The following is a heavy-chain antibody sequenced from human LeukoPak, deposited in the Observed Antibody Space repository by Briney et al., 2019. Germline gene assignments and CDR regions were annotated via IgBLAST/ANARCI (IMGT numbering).Heavy chain of an antibody. CDR1: GFTFSTYW. D-gene: IGHD2-2*01. Sequence: GGSLRLSCTVSGFTFSTYWMSWVRQAPGKGPEWVAIIKYDATEKYYVESVKGRFTVSRDNAKDSVYLQLNSLRAEDPAVYYCARDKKARSSDGSVFDSWGQGTLVTVSS. CDR3: ARDKKARSSDGSVFDS. J-gene: IGHJ4*02. V-gene: IGHV3-7*01. CDR2: IKYDATEK.